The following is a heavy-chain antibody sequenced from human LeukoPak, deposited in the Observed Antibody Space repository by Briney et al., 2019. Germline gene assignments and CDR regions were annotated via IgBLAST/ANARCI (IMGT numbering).Heavy chain of an antibody. CDR2: ISAYNGNT. J-gene: IGHJ6*02. V-gene: IGHV1-18*01. D-gene: IGHD3-10*01. CDR1: GYTFTSYG. CDR3: ARVVSSGGSGSYYQYYYYGMDV. Sequence: ASVKVSCKASGYTFTSYGISWVRQAPGQGLEWMGWISAYNGNTNYAQKLQGRVTMTTDTSTSTAYMELRSLRSEDTAVYYCARVVSSGGSGSYYQYYYYGMDVWGQGTTVTVSS.